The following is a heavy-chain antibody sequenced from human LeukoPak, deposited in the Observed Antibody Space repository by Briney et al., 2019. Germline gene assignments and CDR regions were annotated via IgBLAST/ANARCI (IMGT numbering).Heavy chain of an antibody. V-gene: IGHV4-30-2*01. D-gene: IGHD3-10*01. CDR3: ARLSGSGSYYITYPLYYFDY. CDR2: IYHSGST. Sequence: PSETLSLTCTVSGSSISSGGYYWSWIRQPPGKGLEWIGYIYHSGSTYYNPSLKSRVTISVDRSKNQFSLKLSSVTAADTAVYYCARLSGSGSYYITYPLYYFDYWGQGTLVTVSS. J-gene: IGHJ4*02. CDR1: GSSISSGGYY.